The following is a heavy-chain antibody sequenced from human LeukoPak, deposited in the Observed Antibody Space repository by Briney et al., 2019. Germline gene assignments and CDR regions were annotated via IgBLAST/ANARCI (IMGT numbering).Heavy chain of an antibody. J-gene: IGHJ4*02. Sequence: GRSLRLSCAASGFTFSSYAMHWVRQAPGKGLEWVAVISYDGSNKYYADSVKGRFTISRDNAKNSLYLQMNSLRAEDTAVYYCARDPLGGGNPYYFDYWGQGTLVTVSS. CDR2: ISYDGSNK. CDR1: GFTFSSYA. V-gene: IGHV3-30-3*01. CDR3: ARDPLGGGNPYYFDY. D-gene: IGHD4-23*01.